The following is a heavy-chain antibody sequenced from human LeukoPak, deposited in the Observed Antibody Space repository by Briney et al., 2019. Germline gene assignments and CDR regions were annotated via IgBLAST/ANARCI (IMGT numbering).Heavy chain of an antibody. CDR1: GVSISNYY. V-gene: IGHV4-59*08. J-gene: IGHJ4*02. Sequence: SETLSLTCTVPGVSISNYYWSWLRQPPGKGLEWIGHIYSTGSTTYSPSLKSRVIMSADTSKNQFSLKVTSVTAADTAVYYCARHRPEGSYPLDSWGQGALVTVSS. CDR2: IYSTGST. CDR3: ARHRPEGSYPLDS.